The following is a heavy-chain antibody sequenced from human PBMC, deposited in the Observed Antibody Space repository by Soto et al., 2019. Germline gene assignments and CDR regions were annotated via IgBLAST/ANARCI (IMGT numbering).Heavy chain of an antibody. D-gene: IGHD3-3*01. J-gene: IGHJ6*03. CDR3: ARSDGPRYYDFWSGYPPAMDV. V-gene: IGHV1-69*02. CDR2: IIPILGIA. CDR1: GGRFSRYT. Sequence: ASVKVYCKASGGRFSRYTISWVRQAPGQGLEWMGRIIPILGIANYAQKFQGRVTITADKSTSTAYMELSSLRSEDTAVYYCARSDGPRYYDFWSGYPPAMDVWGKGTTVTVSS.